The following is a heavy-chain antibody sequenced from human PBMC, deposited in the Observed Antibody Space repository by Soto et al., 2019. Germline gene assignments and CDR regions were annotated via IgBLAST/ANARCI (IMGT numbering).Heavy chain of an antibody. D-gene: IGHD3-22*01. CDR2: ISGGGGST. CDR1: GFTFSSYA. V-gene: IGHV3-23*01. J-gene: IGHJ6*02. CDR3: AIGLGFFYGMDV. Sequence: EVQLLESGGGLVQPGGSLRLSCAASGFTFSSYAMSWVRQAPGKGLEWVSAISGGGGSTYYADSVKGRFTISRDNSKNTLYLQRNSRSAVDTPVYYCAIGLGFFYGMDVWGQGTTVSVFS.